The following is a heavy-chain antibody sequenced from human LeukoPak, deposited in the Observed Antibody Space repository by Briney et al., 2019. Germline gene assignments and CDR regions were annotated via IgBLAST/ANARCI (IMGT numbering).Heavy chain of an antibody. V-gene: IGHV1-18*01. Sequence: ASVKVSCKASGYTFTSYGISWVRQAPGQGLEWMGWISAYNGNTNYAQKLQGRVTMTTDTSTSTAYMELRSLRSDDTAVYYCARDRAYRDYASDDAFDIWGQGTMVTVSS. CDR2: ISAYNGNT. J-gene: IGHJ3*02. CDR3: ARDRAYRDYASDDAFDI. CDR1: GYTFTSYG. D-gene: IGHD4-17*01.